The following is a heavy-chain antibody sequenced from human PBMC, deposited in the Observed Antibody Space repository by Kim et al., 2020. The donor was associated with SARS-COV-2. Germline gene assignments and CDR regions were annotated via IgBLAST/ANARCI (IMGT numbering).Heavy chain of an antibody. CDR2: IYYSGST. Sequence: SETLSLTCTVSGGSISSGDYYWNWIRQPPGKGLEWIGYIYYSGSTYYNPSLKSRVTISIDTSKIQFSLKLSSVTAADTAVYYYARGYDSSGYRLDYWGQGTLVTVSS. V-gene: IGHV4-30-4*01. D-gene: IGHD3-22*01. J-gene: IGHJ4*02. CDR3: ARGYDSSGYRLDY. CDR1: GGSISSGDYY.